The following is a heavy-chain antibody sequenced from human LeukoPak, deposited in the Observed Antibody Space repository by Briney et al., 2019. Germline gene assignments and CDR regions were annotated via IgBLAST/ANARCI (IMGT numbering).Heavy chain of an antibody. V-gene: IGHV3-9*01. CDR1: GFTFDDYA. J-gene: IGHJ4*02. D-gene: IGHD1-26*01. CDR2: ISWNSGTI. CDR3: TKDLAIVGATGFDY. Sequence: GGSLRLSCAASGFTFDDYAMHWVRQGPGKGLEWVSGISWNSGTIGYAVSVKGRFTISRDNAKNSLYLQMNSLRAEDTALYYCTKDLAIVGATGFDYWGQGTLVTVSS.